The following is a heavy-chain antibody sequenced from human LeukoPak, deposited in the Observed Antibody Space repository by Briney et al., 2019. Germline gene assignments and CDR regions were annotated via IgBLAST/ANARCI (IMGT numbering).Heavy chain of an antibody. CDR3: ARGRLRFDY. V-gene: IGHV3-48*03. J-gene: IGHJ4*02. Sequence: PGGSLRLSCAASGFTFSSYEMNWVRQAPGKGLEWVSYISSSGSTIYYADSVKGRFTISRDNAKSSLYLQMNSLRAEDTAVYYCARGRLRFDYWGQGTLVTVSS. CDR2: ISSSGSTI. CDR1: GFTFSSYE. D-gene: IGHD5-12*01.